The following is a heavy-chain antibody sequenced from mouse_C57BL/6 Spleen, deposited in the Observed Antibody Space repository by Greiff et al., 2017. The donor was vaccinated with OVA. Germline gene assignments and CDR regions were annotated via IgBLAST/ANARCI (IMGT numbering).Heavy chain of an antibody. Sequence: QVQLQQPGAELVKPGASVTLSCKASGYTFTSYWMHWVKQRPGQGLEWIGMIHPNSGSTNYNEKFKSKATLTVDKSSSTAYMQLSSLTSEDSAVYYCARDGSSWDWFAYWGQGTLVTVSA. CDR3: ARDGSSWDWFAY. D-gene: IGHD1-1*01. J-gene: IGHJ3*01. CDR1: GYTFTSYW. CDR2: IHPNSGST. V-gene: IGHV1-64*01.